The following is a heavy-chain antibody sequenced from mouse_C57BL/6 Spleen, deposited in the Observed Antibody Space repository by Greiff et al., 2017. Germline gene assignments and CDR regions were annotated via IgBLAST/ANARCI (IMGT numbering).Heavy chain of an antibody. Sequence: VQLKQSGPELVKPGDSVKISCKASGYSFTGYFMNWVMQSHGKSLEWIGRINPYNGDTFYNQKFKGKATLTVDKSSSTAHMELRSLTSEDSAVYYCARGGSSPAMDYWGQGTSVTVSS. CDR1: GYSFTGYF. J-gene: IGHJ4*01. V-gene: IGHV1-20*01. CDR3: ARGGSSPAMDY. D-gene: IGHD1-1*01. CDR2: INPYNGDT.